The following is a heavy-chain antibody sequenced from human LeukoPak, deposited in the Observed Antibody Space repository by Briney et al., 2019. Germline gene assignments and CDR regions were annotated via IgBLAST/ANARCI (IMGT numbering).Heavy chain of an antibody. D-gene: IGHD5-18*01. CDR3: ARPGGYSYALYYFDY. Sequence: SETLSLTCAVYGGSFSGYYWSWIRQPPGKGLEWIGEINHSGSTNYNPSLKSRVTISVDTSKNQFSLKLSSVTAADTAVYYCARPGGYSYALYYFDYWGQGTLVTVSS. V-gene: IGHV4-34*01. CDR2: INHSGST. CDR1: GGSFSGYY. J-gene: IGHJ4*02.